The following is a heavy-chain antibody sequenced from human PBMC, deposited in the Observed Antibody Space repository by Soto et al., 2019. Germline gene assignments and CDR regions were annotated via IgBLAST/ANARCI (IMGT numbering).Heavy chain of an antibody. Sequence: QVQLVQSGAEVKKPGASVKVSCKASGYTFTNYDINWVRQAPGQGLEWMGWISAYNGDTNYALKLQGRVTMTTDTSTSTAYMELRSLRSDDTAVYYCARSGLPDPVVVVGHTPFDPWGQGTLVTVSS. CDR1: GYTFTNYD. V-gene: IGHV1-18*01. J-gene: IGHJ5*02. D-gene: IGHD2-15*01. CDR2: ISAYNGDT. CDR3: ARSGLPDPVVVVGHTPFDP.